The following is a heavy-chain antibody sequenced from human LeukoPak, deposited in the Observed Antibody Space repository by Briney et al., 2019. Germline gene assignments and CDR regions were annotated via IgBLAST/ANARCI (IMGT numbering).Heavy chain of an antibody. D-gene: IGHD3-10*01. CDR3: ARGGDRSFDY. V-gene: IGHV4-39*07. Sequence: SETLSLTCTVSGGSISNNNYYWGWIRQPPGKGLEWIGSIHYSGSTYYNPSLKSRVTISVDKAKNQFSLNLNSVTAADTAVYYCARGGDRSFDYWGQGTLVTVSS. CDR2: IHYSGST. CDR1: GGSISNNNYY. J-gene: IGHJ4*02.